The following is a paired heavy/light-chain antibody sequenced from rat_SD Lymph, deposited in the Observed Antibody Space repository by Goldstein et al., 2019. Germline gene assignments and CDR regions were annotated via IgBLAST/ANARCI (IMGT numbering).Light chain of an antibody. CDR3: QQGNSLPYT. J-gene: IGKJ2-3*01. CDR1: ENIDTY. CDR2: YAS. Sequence: DVVLTQSPATLSVTPGERISLSCRASENIDTYLHWYQQKPNESPRLLIKYASQSISGIPSRFSGSGSGTDFTLSINGVELEDLSIYYCQQGNSLPYTFGAGTKLELK. V-gene: IGKV5S12*01.
Heavy chain of an antibody. CDR1: GFSLTSYY. CDR3: ASAANWELYYFDY. D-gene: IGHD5-1*01. CDR2: IRSGGST. Sequence: QVQLKETGPGLVQPTQTLSITCTVSGFSLTSYYMQWVRQTPGKGLEWMGFIRSGGSTEYNSEFKSRLSISRDISKNQVFLKMNSLKTEDTGVYYCASAANWELYYFDYWGQGVMVTVSS. J-gene: IGHJ2*01. V-gene: IGHV2-65*01.